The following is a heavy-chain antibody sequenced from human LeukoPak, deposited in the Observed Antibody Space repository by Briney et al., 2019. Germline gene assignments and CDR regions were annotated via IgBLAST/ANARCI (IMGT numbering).Heavy chain of an antibody. CDR1: GGSISRYY. J-gene: IGHJ6*03. CDR2: IYTSGST. V-gene: IGHV4-4*07. D-gene: IGHD3-10*01. Sequence: SETLSLTCTVSGGSISRYYRRWIRQPAGKGLEWIGRIYTSGSTNYNPSLMSRVTMSVDTSKNQFSLKLSSVTAADTAVYYCARYYGSGTPSNYYYYYMDVWGKGTTVTVSS. CDR3: ARYYGSGTPSNYYYYYMDV.